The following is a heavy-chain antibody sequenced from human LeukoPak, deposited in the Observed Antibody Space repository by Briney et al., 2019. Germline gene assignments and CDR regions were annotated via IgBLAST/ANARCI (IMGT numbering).Heavy chain of an antibody. V-gene: IGHV3-7*01. CDR1: GFSLSRYW. CDR2: IGKDGTGN. D-gene: IGHD6-19*01. J-gene: IGHJ4*02. Sequence: GGSLRLSCAASGFSLSRYWMSWVRQAPGKGLEWVANIGKDGTGNHYVDSVKGRFTISRDNAKNSPYLQLNSLTAEDTAVYYCAREPYSSAWLFDYWGQGTLVTVSS. CDR3: AREPYSSAWLFDY.